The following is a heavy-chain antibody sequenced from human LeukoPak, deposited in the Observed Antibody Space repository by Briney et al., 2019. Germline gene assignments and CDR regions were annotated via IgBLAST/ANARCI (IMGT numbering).Heavy chain of an antibody. CDR2: IIPIFGTA. D-gene: IGHD3-22*01. V-gene: IGHV1-69*13. CDR3: ARDHHIYYYDSSGYLRAFDI. J-gene: IGHJ3*02. CDR1: GGTFSSYA. Sequence: SVKVPCKASGGTFSSYAISWVRQAPGQGLEWMGGIIPIFGTANYAQKFQGRVTITADESTSTAYMELSSLRSEDTAVYYCARDHHIYYYDSSGYLRAFDIWGQGTMVTVSS.